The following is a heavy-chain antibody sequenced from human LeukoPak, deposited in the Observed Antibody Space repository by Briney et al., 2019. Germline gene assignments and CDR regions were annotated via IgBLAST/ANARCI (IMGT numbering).Heavy chain of an antibody. CDR3: ASGYSYGQNWFDP. Sequence: GGSLRLSCAASGFTFSNYGMNWVRQAPGKGLEWVSYISSSSTIYYADSVKGRFTISRDNAKSPLFVQMNSLRVEDTAVYYCASGYSYGQNWFDPWGQGTLVTVSS. D-gene: IGHD5-18*01. V-gene: IGHV3-48*01. CDR1: GFTFSNYG. CDR2: ISSSSTI. J-gene: IGHJ5*02.